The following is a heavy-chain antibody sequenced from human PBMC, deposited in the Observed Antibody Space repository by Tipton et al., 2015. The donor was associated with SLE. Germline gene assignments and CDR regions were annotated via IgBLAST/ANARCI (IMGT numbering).Heavy chain of an antibody. CDR1: GYTFTSYG. CDR3: ATGSYCSSTSCYKVGDY. Sequence: QVQLVQSGAEVKKPGASVKVSCKASGYTFTSYGISWVRQAPGQGLEWMGWISAYNGNTNYAQKFQGRVTITADESTSTAYMELSSLRSEDTAVYYCATGSYCSSTSCYKVGDYWGQGTLVTVSS. CDR2: ISAYNGNT. V-gene: IGHV1-18*01. D-gene: IGHD2-2*02. J-gene: IGHJ4*02.